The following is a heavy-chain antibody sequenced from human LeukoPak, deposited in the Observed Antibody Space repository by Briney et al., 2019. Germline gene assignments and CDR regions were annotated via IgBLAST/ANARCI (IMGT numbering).Heavy chain of an antibody. Sequence: SVKVSCKASGGSFSSYAISWVRQAPGQGLEWMGGIIPIFGTANYAQKFQGRVTITTDESTSTAYMELSSLRSEDTAVYYCARGAYYYYYMDVWGKGTTVTVSS. V-gene: IGHV1-69*05. CDR3: ARGAYYYYYMDV. CDR2: IIPIFGTA. J-gene: IGHJ6*03. CDR1: GGSFSSYA.